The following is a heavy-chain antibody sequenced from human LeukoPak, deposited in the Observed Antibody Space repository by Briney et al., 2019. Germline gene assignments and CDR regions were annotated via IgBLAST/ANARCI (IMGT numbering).Heavy chain of an antibody. V-gene: IGHV1-2*02. CDR1: GYTFTSYY. J-gene: IGHJ5*02. CDR2: INPNSGGT. D-gene: IGHD5-18*01. Sequence: GASVKVSCKASGYTFTSYYMHWVRQAPGQGLEWMGWINPNSGGTNYAQKFQGRVTMTRDTSISTAYMELSRLRSDDTAVYYCARADGYSYVYGGNNWFDPWGQGTLVTVSS. CDR3: ARADGYSYVYGGNNWFDP.